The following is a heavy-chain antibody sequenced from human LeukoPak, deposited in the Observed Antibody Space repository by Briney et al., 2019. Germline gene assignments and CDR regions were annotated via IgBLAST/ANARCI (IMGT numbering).Heavy chain of an antibody. CDR3: AGGGGRLVVS. CDR2: ISSSSSYI. V-gene: IGHV3-21*01. D-gene: IGHD2-8*02. CDR1: GFTFSSYS. Sequence: GGSLRLSCAASGFTFSSYSMNWVRQAPGKGLEWVSSISSSSSYIYYADSVKGRFTISRDNVKNSVFLEMNSLRVEDTAVYYCAGGGGRLVVSWGQGTLVTVSS. J-gene: IGHJ5*02.